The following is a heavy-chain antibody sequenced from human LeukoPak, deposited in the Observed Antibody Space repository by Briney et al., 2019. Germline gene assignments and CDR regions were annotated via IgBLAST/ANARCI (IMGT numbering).Heavy chain of an antibody. D-gene: IGHD3-16*01. CDR3: PRDVGGEGSQ. CDR1: GFTFSRYW. CDR2: IDEHGTTI. V-gene: IGHV3-74*01. Sequence: GGSLRLSCAASGFTFSRYWMHWVRQATGGGRVWVSCIDEHGTTIDYADAVRNRFTISRDNAKNTLYLHMNRLRAENTAMYYCPRDVGGEGSQWGKGSLVTVSS. J-gene: IGHJ4*02.